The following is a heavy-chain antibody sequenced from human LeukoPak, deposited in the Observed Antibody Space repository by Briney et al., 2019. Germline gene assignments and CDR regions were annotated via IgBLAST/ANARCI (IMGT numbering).Heavy chain of an antibody. CDR2: SNSDGSST. Sequence: GGSLRLSCAASGFTFSNYWMHWVRQAPGKGLVWVAHSNSDGSSTSYADSVKGRFTISRDNAKNTLYLQMNSLRAEDTAVYYCAISRRVFSGYDPFDYWGQGTLVTVSS. D-gene: IGHD5-12*01. J-gene: IGHJ4*02. CDR3: AISRRVFSGYDPFDY. V-gene: IGHV3-74*01. CDR1: GFTFSNYW.